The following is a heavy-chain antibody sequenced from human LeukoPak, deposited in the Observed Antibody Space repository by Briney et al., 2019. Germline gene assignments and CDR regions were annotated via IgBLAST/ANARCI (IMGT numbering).Heavy chain of an antibody. CDR2: ISYDGGNK. J-gene: IGHJ4*02. V-gene: IGHV3-30-3*01. CDR1: GFTFSSYA. Sequence: PGGSLRLSCAASGFTFSSYAMHWVRQAPGKGLEWVAVISYDGGNKYYADSVKGRFTISRDNSKNTLYLQMNSLRAEDTAVYYCAREDGDYFDYWGQGTLVTVSS. CDR3: AREDGDYFDY. D-gene: IGHD4-17*01.